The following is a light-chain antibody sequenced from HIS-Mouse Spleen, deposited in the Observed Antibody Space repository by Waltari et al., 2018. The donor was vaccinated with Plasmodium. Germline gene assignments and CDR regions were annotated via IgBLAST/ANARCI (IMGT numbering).Light chain of an antibody. CDR3: SSYTSSSTRV. V-gene: IGLV2-14*03. CDR1: SSDVAGYNY. Sequence: QSALTQPASVSGSPGQSLTISCTGTSSDVAGYNYVSWYQQHPGKAPKLMIYDVSNRPSGVSNRFSGSKSGNTASLTISGLQAEDEADYYCSSYTSSSTRVFGGGTKLTVL. CDR2: DVS. J-gene: IGLJ3*02.